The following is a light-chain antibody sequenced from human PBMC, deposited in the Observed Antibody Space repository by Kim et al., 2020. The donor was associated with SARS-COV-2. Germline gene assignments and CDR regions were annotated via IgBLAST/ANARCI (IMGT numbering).Light chain of an antibody. Sequence: QSVLTQPPSASGAPGQRVTISCSGTSSNIGDNFVYWYQQLPGAAPKVLIYSNSQRPSGVPDRFSGSKSGTAASLAISGLRPEDEADYYCAAWDDKLLWVFGGGTQLTVL. CDR2: SNS. V-gene: IGLV1-47*02. CDR1: SSNIGDNF. J-gene: IGLJ3*02. CDR3: AAWDDKLLWV.